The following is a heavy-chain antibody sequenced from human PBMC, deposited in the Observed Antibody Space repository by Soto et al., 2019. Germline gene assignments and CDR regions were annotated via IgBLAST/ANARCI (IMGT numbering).Heavy chain of an antibody. V-gene: IGHV3-66*01. CDR1: GFIVSNNY. CDR2: IYRDGDT. J-gene: IGHJ5*02. D-gene: IGHD6-19*01. CDR3: ARDSSGYYSPSS. Sequence: PGGSLRLSCETSGFIVSNNYMSWVRQAPGKGLEWVSIIYRDGDTYYADSVKGRFTFSRDKSKNTLYFQMNSLRAEDTAMYYCARDSSGYYSPSSWGQGTLVTVSS.